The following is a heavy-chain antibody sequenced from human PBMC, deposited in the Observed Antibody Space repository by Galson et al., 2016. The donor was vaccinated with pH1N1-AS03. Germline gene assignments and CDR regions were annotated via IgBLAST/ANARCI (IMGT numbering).Heavy chain of an antibody. D-gene: IGHD4/OR15-4a*01. CDR1: GFTFSSYA. V-gene: IGHV3-64*01. CDR3: ARGPVSYANYWFPPPDY. CDR2: ISGNGFST. J-gene: IGHJ4*02. Sequence: SLRLSCAVGGFTFSSYAMFWLRQAPGKGLKYVSAISGNGFSTYYANSVKDRFTVSRDNSKNTLYLQMGSLRVEDMAVYYCARGPVSYANYWFPPPDYWGQGTLVTVSS.